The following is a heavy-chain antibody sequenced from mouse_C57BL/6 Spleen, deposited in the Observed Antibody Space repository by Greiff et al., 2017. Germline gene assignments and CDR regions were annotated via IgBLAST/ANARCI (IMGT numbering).Heavy chain of an antibody. CDR3: ARRDYYGSSYGFDY. J-gene: IGHJ2*01. CDR2: ISSGSSTI. Sequence: EVKVVESGGGLVKPGGSLKLSCAASGFTFSDYGMPWVRQAPEKGLEWVAYISSGSSTIYYADTVTGRFTISRDNAKNTLFLQMTSLRSEDTAMYYCARRDYYGSSYGFDYWGQGTTLTVSS. CDR1: GFTFSDYG. V-gene: IGHV5-17*01. D-gene: IGHD1-1*01.